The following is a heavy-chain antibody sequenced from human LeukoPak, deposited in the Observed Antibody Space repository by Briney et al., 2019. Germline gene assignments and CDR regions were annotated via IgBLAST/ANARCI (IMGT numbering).Heavy chain of an antibody. J-gene: IGHJ4*02. CDR1: GFTFSSYS. CDR2: ISSSSSYI. D-gene: IGHD6-6*01. V-gene: IGHV3-21*01. CDR3: ARSGSSSSEAIGY. Sequence: GGSLRLSCAASGFTFSSYSMNWVRQAPGKGLEWVSSISSSSSYIYYADSVKGRFTISRDNAKNSLYLQMNSLRAEDTAVYYCARSGSSSSEAIGYWGQGTLVTVSS.